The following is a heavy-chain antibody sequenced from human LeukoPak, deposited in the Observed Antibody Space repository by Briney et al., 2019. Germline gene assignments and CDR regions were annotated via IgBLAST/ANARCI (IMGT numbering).Heavy chain of an antibody. V-gene: IGHV3-33*06. J-gene: IGHJ4*02. CDR3: SKDAAVLTLGIAASSHEY. CDR1: GFTFSNCG. D-gene: IGHD6-25*01. Sequence: GRSLRLSCSASGFTFSNCGMHWVRQAPGKGLEWVAVVWSDGTTKNYADSVKGRFTISRDNSKNTLYMQMNNLADEDTAVYYCSKDAAVLTLGIAASSHEYWGQGTLVTVSS. CDR2: VWSDGTTK.